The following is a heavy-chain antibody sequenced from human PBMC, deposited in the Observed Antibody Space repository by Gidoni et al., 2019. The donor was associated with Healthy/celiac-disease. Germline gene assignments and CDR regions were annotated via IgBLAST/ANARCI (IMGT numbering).Heavy chain of an antibody. Sequence: QVQLQESGPGLVKPSETLSLTCAVSGYSLSSGYYWGWIRQPPGKGLEWIGSIYHSGSTYYYPSLKSRVTISVDTSKNQFSLKLSSVTAADTAVYYCARVVDGAGHDAFDIWGQGTMVTVSS. CDR2: IYHSGST. CDR3: ARVVDGAGHDAFDI. D-gene: IGHD6-19*01. J-gene: IGHJ3*02. V-gene: IGHV4-38-2*01. CDR1: GYSLSSGYY.